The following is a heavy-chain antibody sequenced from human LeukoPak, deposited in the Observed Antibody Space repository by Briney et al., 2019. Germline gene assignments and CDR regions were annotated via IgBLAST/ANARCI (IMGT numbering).Heavy chain of an antibody. J-gene: IGHJ4*02. Sequence: GGSLRLSCVASGFTFSRDWMSWVRQAPGKGLEWVANIKEDGSAQYYADSVKGRFTISRDNTKNSLYLQMNSLTAEDTAMYYCAKEGDGYHNWGQGALVTVSS. CDR1: GFTFSRDW. CDR3: AKEGDGYHN. V-gene: IGHV3-7*01. CDR2: IKEDGSAQ. D-gene: IGHD3-9*01.